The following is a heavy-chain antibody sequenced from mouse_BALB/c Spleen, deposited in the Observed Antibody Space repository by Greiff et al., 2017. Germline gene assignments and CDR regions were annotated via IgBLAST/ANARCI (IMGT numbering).Heavy chain of an antibody. V-gene: IGHV3-6*02. CDR3: ARGGGNYAAY. J-gene: IGHJ3*01. CDR1: GYSITSGYY. Sequence: EVKLQESGPGLVKPSQSLSLTCSVTGYSITSGYYWNWIRQFPGNKLEWMGYISYDGSNNYNPSLKNRISITRDTSKNQFFLKLNSVTTEDTATYYCARGGGNYAAYWGQGTLVTVSA. CDR2: ISYDGSN. D-gene: IGHD2-1*01.